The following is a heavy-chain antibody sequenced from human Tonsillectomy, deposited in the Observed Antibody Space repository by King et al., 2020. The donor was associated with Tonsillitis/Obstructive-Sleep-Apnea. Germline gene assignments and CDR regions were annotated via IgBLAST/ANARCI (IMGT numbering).Heavy chain of an antibody. Sequence: VQLVESGGGLVQPGGSLRLSCAASGFTFSSYAMSWVRQAPGKGLEWVSAISGSGGSTYYADSVKGRFTISRDNSKNTLYLQMNSLRAEDTAVYYCAKGRTYYDYGRDAFDIWGQGTMVTVSS. CDR1: GFTFSSYA. D-gene: IGHD3-16*01. V-gene: IGHV3-23*04. CDR3: AKGRTYYDYGRDAFDI. J-gene: IGHJ3*02. CDR2: ISGSGGST.